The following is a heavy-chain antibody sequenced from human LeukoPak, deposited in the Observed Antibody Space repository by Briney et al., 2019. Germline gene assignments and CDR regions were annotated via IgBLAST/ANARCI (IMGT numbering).Heavy chain of an antibody. J-gene: IGHJ4*02. V-gene: IGHV3-23*01. CDR1: GFTFSSYA. CDR2: ISGSGGGT. D-gene: IGHD6-19*01. CDR3: AVSSGSIYFAY. Sequence: GGSLRLSCAASGFTFSSYAMSWVRQAPGKGLEWISDISGSGGGTYYVDSVKGRLTISRDNSKNTLYLQMNSLRAEDTAVYYCAVSSGSIYFAYWGQGTLVTVSS.